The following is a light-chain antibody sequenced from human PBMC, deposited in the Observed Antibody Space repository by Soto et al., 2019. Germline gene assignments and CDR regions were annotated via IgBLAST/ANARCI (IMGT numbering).Light chain of an antibody. CDR1: QSVLYSSNNKNY. J-gene: IGKJ5*01. V-gene: IGKV4-1*01. CDR3: QQYYRTPSIT. Sequence: DIVMTQSPDSLALSLGERSTVNCKSSQSVLYSSNNKNYLAWYQQKPGQPPKLLIYWASTRESGVPDRFSGSGSGTDFTLTIRSLQAEDVAVYYCQQYYRTPSITCGQGTRLEIK. CDR2: WAS.